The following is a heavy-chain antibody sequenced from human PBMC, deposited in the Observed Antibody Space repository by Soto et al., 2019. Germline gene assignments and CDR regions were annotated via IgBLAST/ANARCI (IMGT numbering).Heavy chain of an antibody. V-gene: IGHV1-3*01. J-gene: IGHJ4*02. Sequence: QVQLVQSGAEVKKPGASVKVSCKASGYAFTSFSMHWVRQAPGQRLEWMGWINAGNGNTKYSQKFQGRVTITRDTSASTAYMELSSLRSEDTAVYYCARGLNVYYFDFWGQGTLVTVSS. CDR3: ARGLNVYYFDF. CDR2: INAGNGNT. D-gene: IGHD3-16*01. CDR1: GYAFTSFS.